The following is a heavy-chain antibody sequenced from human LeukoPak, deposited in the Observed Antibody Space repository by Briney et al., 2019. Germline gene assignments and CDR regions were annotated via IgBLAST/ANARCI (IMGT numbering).Heavy chain of an antibody. CDR1: GYTFTGYY. V-gene: IGHV1-2*06. Sequence: ASVTVSCKASGYTFTGYYMHWVRQAPGQGLEWMGRINPNSGGTNYAQKSQGRVTMTRNTSISTAYMELSSLRSEDTAVYYCARGGSSGWYGTGFDPWGQGTLVTVSS. J-gene: IGHJ5*02. CDR3: ARGGSSGWYGTGFDP. CDR2: INPNSGGT. D-gene: IGHD6-19*01.